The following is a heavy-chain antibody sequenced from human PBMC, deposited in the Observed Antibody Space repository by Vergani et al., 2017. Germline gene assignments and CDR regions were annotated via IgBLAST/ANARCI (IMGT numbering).Heavy chain of an antibody. V-gene: IGHV3-23*01. CDR3: AKARDPNCKGGNCDSYYYGLDL. J-gene: IGHJ6*02. CDR1: GFTFSSYA. D-gene: IGHD2-21*01. CDR2: ISGSGGNT. Sequence: EVQLLESGGNLIQPGGSLRLSCGASGFTFSSYAMTWVRLAPGKGLQWVSAISGSGGNTFYTDAVKGRFTISRDNSKDTLYLQMNSLSVEDTAIYYCAKARDPNCKGGNCDSYYYGLDLWGQGTTVTVSS.